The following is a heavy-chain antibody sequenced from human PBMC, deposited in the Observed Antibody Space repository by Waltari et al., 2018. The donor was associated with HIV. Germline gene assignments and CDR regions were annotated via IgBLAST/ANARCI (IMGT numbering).Heavy chain of an antibody. V-gene: IGHV4-61*02. CDR3: ARGRFEGYILYYYYGMDV. CDR1: GGSISTGSYY. D-gene: IGHD5-12*01. J-gene: IGHJ6*02. Sequence: QVQLQESGPGLVKRSQTLSLTCTVSGGSISTGSYYWNWIRQPAGKGLEWIGRIYSSGNTNYNPTRKSRFTISVDTSKNQFSLKLSSVTAADTAVYYCARGRFEGYILYYYYGMDVWGQGTTVSVSS. CDR2: IYSSGNT.